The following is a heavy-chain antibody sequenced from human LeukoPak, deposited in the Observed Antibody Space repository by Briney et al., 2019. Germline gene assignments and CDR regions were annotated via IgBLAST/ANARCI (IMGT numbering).Heavy chain of an antibody. CDR2: IYPGDSDT. D-gene: IGHD3-22*01. Sequence: GESLKISCKGSGYSFTGYWIGWVRQMPGKGLEWMGIIYPGDSDTRYSPSFQGQVTISADKSISTAYLQWSSLKASDTAMYYCARVPYYYDSSGYALDYWGQGTLVTVSS. J-gene: IGHJ4*02. CDR1: GYSFTGYW. CDR3: ARVPYYYDSSGYALDY. V-gene: IGHV5-51*01.